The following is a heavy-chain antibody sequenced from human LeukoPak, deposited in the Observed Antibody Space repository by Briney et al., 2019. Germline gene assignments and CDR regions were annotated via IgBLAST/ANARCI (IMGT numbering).Heavy chain of an antibody. CDR3: ARDLGYCSSTSCYTTGYYFDY. V-gene: IGHV3-21*01. CDR2: ISSSSSYI. CDR1: GFTFSSYA. Sequence: GGSLRLSCAASGFTFSSYAMSWVRQAPGKGLEWVSSISSSSSYIYYADSVKGRFTISRDNAKNSLYLQMNSLRAEDTAVYYCARDLGYCSSTSCYTTGYYFDYWGQGTLVTVSS. J-gene: IGHJ4*02. D-gene: IGHD2-2*02.